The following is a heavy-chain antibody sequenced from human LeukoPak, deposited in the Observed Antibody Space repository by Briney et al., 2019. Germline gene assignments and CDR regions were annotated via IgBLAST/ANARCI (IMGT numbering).Heavy chain of an antibody. D-gene: IGHD1-26*01. Sequence: SETLSLTCTVSGGSISSYYWSWIRQPPGKGLEWIGYIYYSGSTNYNPSLKSRVTISVDTSKNQFSLKLSSVTAADTAVYYCARLSIVGATFDWYFDLWGRGTLVTVSS. CDR2: IYYSGST. CDR1: GGSISSYY. CDR3: ARLSIVGATFDWYFDL. V-gene: IGHV4-59*08. J-gene: IGHJ2*01.